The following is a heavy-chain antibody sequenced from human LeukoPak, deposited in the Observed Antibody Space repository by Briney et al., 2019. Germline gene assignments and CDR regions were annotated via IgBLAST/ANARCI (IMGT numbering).Heavy chain of an antibody. Sequence: PGGSLRLSCAASGFTFGSYGMSWVRQAPGKGLEWVSFITPNADRTSYADSVEGRFTISRDNSKNTLYLQMNSLRAEDTAVYYCAKLDCSGSSCYQFDCWGQGTLVTVSS. D-gene: IGHD2-15*01. J-gene: IGHJ4*02. V-gene: IGHV3-23*01. CDR2: ITPNADRT. CDR3: AKLDCSGSSCYQFDC. CDR1: GFTFGSYG.